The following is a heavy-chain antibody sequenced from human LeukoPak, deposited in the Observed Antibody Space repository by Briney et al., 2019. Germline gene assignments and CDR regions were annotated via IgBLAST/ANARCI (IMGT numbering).Heavy chain of an antibody. Sequence: SETLSLTCAVYGGSFSGYYWSWIRQPAGKGLEWIGRIYTSGSTNYNPSLKSRVTMSVDTSKNQFSLKLSSVTAADTAVYYCARDPWPYYYDSSGYYHYYYYYMDVWGKGTTVTVSS. J-gene: IGHJ6*03. CDR1: GGSFSGYY. D-gene: IGHD3-22*01. CDR2: IYTSGST. V-gene: IGHV4-4*07. CDR3: ARDPWPYYYDSSGYYHYYYYYMDV.